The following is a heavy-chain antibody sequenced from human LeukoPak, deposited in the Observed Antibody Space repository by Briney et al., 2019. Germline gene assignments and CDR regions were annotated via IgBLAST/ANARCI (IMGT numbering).Heavy chain of an antibody. Sequence: SVKVSCKASGYTFPNYGISWVRQAPGQGLEWMGWISTYNGDTNYAQKLQGRVTMTTDTSTNTAYMELRSLRSEDTAVYYCATVYPNGDQSPYFYYYMDVWGKGTTVTISS. CDR2: ISTYNGDT. D-gene: IGHD4-17*01. V-gene: IGHV1-18*01. J-gene: IGHJ6*03. CDR3: ATVYPNGDQSPYFYYYMDV. CDR1: GYTFPNYG.